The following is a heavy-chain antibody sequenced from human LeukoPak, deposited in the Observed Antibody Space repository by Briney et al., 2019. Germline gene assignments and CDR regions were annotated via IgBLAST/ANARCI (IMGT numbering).Heavy chain of an antibody. CDR1: GFTLSSHA. CDR3: ASSKGAFDI. V-gene: IGHV3-48*04. Sequence: GGSLRLSCAASGFTLSSHAMSWVRQAPGKGLEWVSYISTSGTTLYYADSVKGRFTISRDNAKNSLYLQMNSLRAEDTAVYYCASSKGAFDIWGQGTMATVSS. J-gene: IGHJ3*02. CDR2: ISTSGTTL.